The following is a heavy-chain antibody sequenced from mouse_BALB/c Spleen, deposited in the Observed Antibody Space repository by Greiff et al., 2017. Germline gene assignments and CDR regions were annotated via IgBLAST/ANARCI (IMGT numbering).Heavy chain of an antibody. CDR1: GYSITSGYY. J-gene: IGHJ3*01. D-gene: IGHD2-4*01. CDR3: ARDRTMIFAY. Sequence: EVKLLESGPGLVKPSQSLSLTCSVTGYSITSGYYWNWIRQFPGNKLEWMGYISYDGSNNYNPSLKNRISITRDTSKNQFFLKLNSVTTEDTATYYCARDRTMIFAYWGQGTLVTVSA. CDR2: ISYDGSN. V-gene: IGHV3-6*02.